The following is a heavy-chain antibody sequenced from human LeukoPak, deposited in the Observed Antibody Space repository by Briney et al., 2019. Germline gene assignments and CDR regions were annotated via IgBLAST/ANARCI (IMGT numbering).Heavy chain of an antibody. V-gene: IGHV3-15*01. D-gene: IGHD6-19*01. CDR1: GFPFTNDW. Sequence: GGSLRLSCAASGFPFTNDWMSWVRQAPGKGLEWVGRIKSRTAAGTPDYAAPMKGRFTISRDDSKNTLYLQMDSLKTEDTAVYYCITGGDTGSGWYGSYWGQGTLVTLSS. J-gene: IGHJ4*02. CDR2: IKSRTAAGTP. CDR3: ITGGDTGSGWYGSY.